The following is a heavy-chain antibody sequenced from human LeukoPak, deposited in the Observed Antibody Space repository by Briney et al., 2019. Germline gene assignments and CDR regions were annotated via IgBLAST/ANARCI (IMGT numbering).Heavy chain of an antibody. CDR3: AKGEAYYDSSGYFDY. CDR1: GFTFSSYA. V-gene: IGHV3-23*01. J-gene: IGHJ4*02. CDR2: ISGSGGST. Sequence: PGGSLRLFCAASGFTFSSYAMSWVRQAPGKGLEWVSAISGSGGSTYYADSVKGRFTISRDNSKNTLYLQMNSLRAEDTAVYYCAKGEAYYDSSGYFDYWGQGTLVTVSS. D-gene: IGHD3-22*01.